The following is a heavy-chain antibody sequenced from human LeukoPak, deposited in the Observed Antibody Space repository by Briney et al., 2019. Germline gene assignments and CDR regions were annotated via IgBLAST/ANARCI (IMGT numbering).Heavy chain of an antibody. J-gene: IGHJ6*03. CDR2: IRYDGSNK. Sequence: PGGSLRLSCAASGFTFSSYGMHWVRQAPGKGLEWEAFIRYDGSNKYYADSVKGRFTISRDNAKNSLYLQMNSLRAEDTAVYFCARDYCSGGSCYRSWYYYYYMGVWGKGTTVTVSS. CDR1: GFTFSSYG. D-gene: IGHD2-15*01. V-gene: IGHV3-30*02. CDR3: ARDYCSGGSCYRSWYYYYYMGV.